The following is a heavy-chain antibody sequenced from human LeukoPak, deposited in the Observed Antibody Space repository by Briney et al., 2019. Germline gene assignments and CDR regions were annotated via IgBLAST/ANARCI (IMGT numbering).Heavy chain of an antibody. V-gene: IGHV3-11*04. D-gene: IGHD2-15*01. CDR3: ATFVSAAAPLFDY. CDR2: ISSSGSTI. J-gene: IGHJ4*02. Sequence: GGSLRLSCAASGFTFSDYYMSWIRRAPGKGLEWVSYISSSGSTIYYADSVKGRFTISRDNAKNSLYLQMNSLRAEDTAVYYCATFVSAAAPLFDYWGQGTLVTVSS. CDR1: GFTFSDYY.